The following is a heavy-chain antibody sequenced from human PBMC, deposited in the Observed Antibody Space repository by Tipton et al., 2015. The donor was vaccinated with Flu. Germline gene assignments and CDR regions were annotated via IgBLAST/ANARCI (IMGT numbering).Heavy chain of an antibody. CDR3: VRSDQSFDF. V-gene: IGHV4-59*08. J-gene: IGHJ4*02. D-gene: IGHD2-21*02. CDR1: GGSINGYY. Sequence: TLSLTCSVSGGSINGYYWSWMRRPPGKGLECLGFISGTGSTNHTPFLKSRVTISVDTSKNQYSLRLTSVTAADTAVYYCVRSDQSFDFWGQGTLVTVSS. CDR2: ISGTGST.